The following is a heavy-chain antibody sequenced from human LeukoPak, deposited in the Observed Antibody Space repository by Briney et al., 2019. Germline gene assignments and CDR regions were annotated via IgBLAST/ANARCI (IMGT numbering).Heavy chain of an antibody. CDR2: ISSSSSYI. J-gene: IGHJ5*02. V-gene: IGHV3-21*04. D-gene: IGHD4-17*01. CDR1: GCTFSSYG. Sequence: GGSLRLSCAASGCTFSSYGMDWVRQAPGKGLEWVSSISSSSSYIYYADSVKGRFTISRDNAKNSLYLQMNSLRAEDTALYYCAKAAYGDYVNWFDPWGQGTLVTVSS. CDR3: AKAAYGDYVNWFDP.